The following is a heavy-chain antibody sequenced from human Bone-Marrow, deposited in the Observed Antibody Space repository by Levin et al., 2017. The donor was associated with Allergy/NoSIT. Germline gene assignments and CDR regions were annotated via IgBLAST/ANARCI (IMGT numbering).Heavy chain of an antibody. V-gene: IGHV3-23*01. Sequence: GESLKISCAASGFTFSSSAMSWVRQAPGKGLEWVSAISTSSDYIFYADSVKGRFTISRDNSKNRLYLQMSSLRVEDTAVYYCAKGGLQLAYSFDYWGQGTLVTVSS. D-gene: IGHD6-13*01. J-gene: IGHJ4*02. CDR2: ISTSSDYI. CDR1: GFTFSSSA. CDR3: AKGGLQLAYSFDY.